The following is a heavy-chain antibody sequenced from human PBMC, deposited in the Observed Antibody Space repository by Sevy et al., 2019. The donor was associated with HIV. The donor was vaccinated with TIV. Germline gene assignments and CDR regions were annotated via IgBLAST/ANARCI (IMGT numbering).Heavy chain of an antibody. Sequence: GGSLRLSCAASGFTFSSYAMSWVRQAPGKGLEWVSAISGSGGSTYYADSVKGRFTISRDNSKNTLYLQMNSLRAEDTAVYYCAKDGSCTNGVCYFHYYYYYGMDVWGQGTTVTVSS. V-gene: IGHV3-23*01. CDR2: ISGSGGST. CDR3: AKDGSCTNGVCYFHYYYYYGMDV. CDR1: GFTFSSYA. D-gene: IGHD2-8*01. J-gene: IGHJ6*02.